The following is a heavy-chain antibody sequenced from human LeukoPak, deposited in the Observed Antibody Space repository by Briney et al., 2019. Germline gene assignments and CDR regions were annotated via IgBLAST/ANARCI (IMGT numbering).Heavy chain of an antibody. Sequence: QPGGSLRLSCAASGFTFSSYWMHWVRQAPGKGLVWVSRINSNGSSTSYADSVKGRFTISRDNAKNTLYLQMNSLRAEDTAVYYCAREAYDFWSGYDAWYFDYWGQGTLVTVSS. D-gene: IGHD3-3*01. CDR1: GFTFSSYW. CDR2: INSNGSST. J-gene: IGHJ4*02. V-gene: IGHV3-74*01. CDR3: AREAYDFWSGYDAWYFDY.